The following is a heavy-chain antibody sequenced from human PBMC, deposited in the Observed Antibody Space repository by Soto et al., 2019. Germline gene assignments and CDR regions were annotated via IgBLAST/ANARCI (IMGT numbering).Heavy chain of an antibody. J-gene: IGHJ6*03. CDR2: ISSTSETI. CDR3: ARLLPQCTALACPYYYYMDV. CDR1: GYTFSSYS. V-gene: IGHV3-48*04. Sequence: GGSLRLSCAASGYTFSSYSMEWVRQAPGQGLEWVSYISSTSETIYYADSVKGRFTISRDNAKNSLFLQMNSLRADDTAVYYCARLLPQCTALACPYYYYMDVWGKGTTVTVSS. D-gene: IGHD2-8*02.